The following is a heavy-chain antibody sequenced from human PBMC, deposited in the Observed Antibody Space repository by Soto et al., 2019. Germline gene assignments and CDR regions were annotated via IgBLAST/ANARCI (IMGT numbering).Heavy chain of an antibody. J-gene: IGHJ2*01. CDR1: GGSFSGYY. CDR3: ARESHDILTGPPWVWYFDL. CDR2: INDRGSI. D-gene: IGHD3-9*01. Sequence: QVQLQQWGAGPLRPLETLSLTCGVSGGSFSGYYWAWIRQSPGKGLEWIGEINDRGSINYNPSLTSRVSISVDTSKNHYSLNLRSVTAADTAVYYCARESHDILTGPPWVWYFDLGGRGTLVTVSS. V-gene: IGHV4-34*01.